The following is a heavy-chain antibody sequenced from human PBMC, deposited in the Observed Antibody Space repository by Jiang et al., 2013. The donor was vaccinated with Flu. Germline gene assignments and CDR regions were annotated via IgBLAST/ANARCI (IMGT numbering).Heavy chain of an antibody. V-gene: IGHV4-59*01. Sequence: LLKPSETLSLTCTVSGGSISSYYWSWIRQPPGKGLEWIGYIYFSGSTNYNPSLKSRVTILVDTSKNQFSLKLSSVTAADTAVYYCARYEGYYYGMDVWGKGTTVTVSS. CDR2: IYFSGST. D-gene: IGHD3-3*01. CDR3: ARYEGYYYGMDV. J-gene: IGHJ6*04. CDR1: GGSISSYY.